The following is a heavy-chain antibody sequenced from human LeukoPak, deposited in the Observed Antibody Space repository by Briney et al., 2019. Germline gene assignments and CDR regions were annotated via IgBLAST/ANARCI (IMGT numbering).Heavy chain of an antibody. CDR3: ARGPMIVVVITNHFDY. CDR2: INPSGGST. Sequence: GASVKVSCKASGYTFTSYYMHWVRQAPGQGLEWMGIINPSGGSTSYAQKFQGRVTMTRDTSTSTVYMELSSLRSEDTAVYYCARGPMIVVVITNHFDYWGQGILVTVSS. V-gene: IGHV1-46*01. J-gene: IGHJ4*02. D-gene: IGHD3-22*01. CDR1: GYTFTSYY.